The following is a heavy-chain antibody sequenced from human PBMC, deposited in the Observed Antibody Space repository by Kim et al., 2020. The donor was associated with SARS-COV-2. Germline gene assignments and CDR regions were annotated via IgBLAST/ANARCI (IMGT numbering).Heavy chain of an antibody. V-gene: IGHV3-33*01. Sequence: GGSLRLSCAASGFTFSSYGMHWVRQAPGKGLEWVAVIWYDGSNKYYADSVKGRFTISRDNSKNTLYLQMNSLRAEDTAVYYCAAGTTGEDYYYYMDVWGKGTTVTVSS. CDR3: AAGTTGEDYYYYMDV. CDR2: IWYDGSNK. D-gene: IGHD1-1*01. CDR1: GFTFSSYG. J-gene: IGHJ6*03.